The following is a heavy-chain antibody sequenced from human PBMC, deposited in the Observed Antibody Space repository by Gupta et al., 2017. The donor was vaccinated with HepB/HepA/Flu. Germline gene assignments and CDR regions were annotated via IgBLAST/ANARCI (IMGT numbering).Heavy chain of an antibody. D-gene: IGHD4-23*01. J-gene: IGHJ4*02. CDR1: GASISSTSYY. V-gene: IGHV4-39*01. CDR2: IHYAGST. Sequence: QLQLQESGPGLVKPSETLSRTCTVSGASISSTSYYGGWIRLPPGKGLELIGTIHYAGSTYYNPSPKSRATMSVDTSKNQFSRKLSSVLAADTAVYYCATGPTVLSLDYLGQGTLVTVSS. CDR3: ATGPTVLSLDY.